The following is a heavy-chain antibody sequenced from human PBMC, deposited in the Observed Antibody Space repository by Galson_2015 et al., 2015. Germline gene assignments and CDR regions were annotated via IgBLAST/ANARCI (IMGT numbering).Heavy chain of an antibody. CDR1: GFTVSNNY. CDR2: INSDGTDK. D-gene: IGHD3-16*01. J-gene: IGHJ4*02. CDR3: ARDPLWDRTVGFDY. V-gene: IGHV3-74*01. Sequence: SLRLSCAASGFTVSNNYMTWVRQAPGKGLVWVSRINSDGTDKTYADSVKGRFTISRDNAKNTLYLQMNSLRAEDTAVYYCARDPLWDRTVGFDYWGQGTLVTVSS.